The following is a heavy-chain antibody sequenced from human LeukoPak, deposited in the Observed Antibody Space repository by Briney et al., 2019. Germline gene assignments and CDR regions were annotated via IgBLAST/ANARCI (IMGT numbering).Heavy chain of an antibody. Sequence: GASVKVSCKASGGTFSSYAISWVRQAPGQGLEWMGWISAYNGNTNYAQKLQGRVTMTTDTSTSTAYMELRSLRSDDTAVYYCARIPIIGSGSYRMDVWGKGTTVTVSS. V-gene: IGHV1-18*01. D-gene: IGHD3-10*01. J-gene: IGHJ6*04. CDR3: ARIPIIGSGSYRMDV. CDR1: GGTFSSYA. CDR2: ISAYNGNT.